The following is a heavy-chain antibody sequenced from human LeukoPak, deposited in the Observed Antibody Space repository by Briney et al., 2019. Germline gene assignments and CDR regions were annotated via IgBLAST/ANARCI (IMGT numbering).Heavy chain of an antibody. CDR1: GGSISSSSYY. CDR3: ARPHGYCSGGSCPPGYWYFDL. D-gene: IGHD2-15*01. J-gene: IGHJ2*01. V-gene: IGHV4-61*05. CDR2: IYYSGST. Sequence: SETLSLTCTVSGGSISSSSYYWGWIRQPPGKGLEWIGYIYYSGSTNYNPSLKSRVTISVDTSKNQFSLKLSSVTAADTAVYYCARPHGYCSGGSCPPGYWYFDLWGRGTLVTVSS.